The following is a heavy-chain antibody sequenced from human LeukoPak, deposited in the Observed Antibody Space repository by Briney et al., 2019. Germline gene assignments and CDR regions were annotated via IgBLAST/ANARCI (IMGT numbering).Heavy chain of an antibody. CDR3: ARDCPAYYYDSSGYSPWFDP. CDR1: GGTFSSYA. V-gene: IGHV1-69*13. J-gene: IGHJ5*02. CDR2: IIPIFGTA. Sequence: SVKVSCKASGGTFSSYAISWVRQAPGQGLEWMGGIIPIFGTANYAQKFQGRVTITADESTSTAYMELSSLRSEDTAVYYCARDCPAYYYDSSGYSPWFDPWGQGTLVTVSS. D-gene: IGHD3-22*01.